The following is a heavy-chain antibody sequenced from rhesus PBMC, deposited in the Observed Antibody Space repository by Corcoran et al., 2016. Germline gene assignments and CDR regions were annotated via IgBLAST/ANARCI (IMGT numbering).Heavy chain of an antibody. CDR1: GFSLRTSGMG. CDR3: ARGEYCTGSGCYVGHNRCDV. Sequence: QVTLKESGPALVKPTQNLTLTCTFSGFSLRTSGMGVGWISTPPVTPLEWLAHLYWEDDKRDSTSMKSRLTISKETSKNQVVLTRTNMDPGDTATDDWARGEYCTGSGCYVGHNRCDVWGPGVLVTVSS. V-gene: IGHV2-1*01. J-gene: IGHJ5-1*01. D-gene: IGHD2-21*01. CDR2: LYWEDDK.